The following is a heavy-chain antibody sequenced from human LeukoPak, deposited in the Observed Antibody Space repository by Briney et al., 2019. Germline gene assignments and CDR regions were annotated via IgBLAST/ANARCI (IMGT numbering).Heavy chain of an antibody. CDR1: GFTFSSYD. CDR2: IGTAGDT. V-gene: IGHV3-13*01. J-gene: IGHJ4*02. CDR3: ARAGYGSSGYYVFDY. D-gene: IGHD3-22*01. Sequence: GGSLRLSCAASGFTFSSYDMHWVRHATGKGLEWVSAIGTAGDTYYPGSVKGRFTISRENAKNSLYLQMNSLRAGDTAVYYCARAGYGSSGYYVFDYWGQGTLVTVSS.